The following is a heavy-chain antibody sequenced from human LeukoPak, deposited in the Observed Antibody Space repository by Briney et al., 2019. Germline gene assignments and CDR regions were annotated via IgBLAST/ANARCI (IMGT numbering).Heavy chain of an antibody. D-gene: IGHD2-15*01. J-gene: IGHJ6*02. Sequence: VASVKVSCKASGGTFSSYAIGWVRQAPGQGLEWMGGIIPIFGSANYAQKFQGRVTITADESTSTAYMELSSLRSEDTAVYYCASRVAATYYYYGMDVWGQGTTVTVSS. CDR1: GGTFSSYA. CDR3: ASRVAATYYYYGMDV. CDR2: IIPIFGSA. V-gene: IGHV1-69*13.